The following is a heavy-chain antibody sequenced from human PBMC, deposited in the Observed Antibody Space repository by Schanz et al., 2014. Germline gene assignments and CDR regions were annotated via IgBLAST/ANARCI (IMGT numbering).Heavy chain of an antibody. CDR1: GFPFSDYF. CDR3: ARAGYDADNWFDP. D-gene: IGHD2-2*01. V-gene: IGHV3-11*04. Sequence: VQLAESGGGLVEPGGSLRLSCTASGFPFSDYFMAWIRQPPGRGLEWVSYIGNGGVTIYYADSVKGRFTISRDNAKNSLFLQMNSLRAEDTAVYYCARAGYDADNWFDPWGQGTLVTVSS. CDR2: IGNGGVTI. J-gene: IGHJ5*02.